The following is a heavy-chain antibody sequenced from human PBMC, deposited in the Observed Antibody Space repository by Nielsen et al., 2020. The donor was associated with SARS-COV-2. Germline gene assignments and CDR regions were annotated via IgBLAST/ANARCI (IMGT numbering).Heavy chain of an antibody. D-gene: IGHD2-2*01. CDR3: ASDSNSYNYYYYYGMDV. Sequence: GESLKISCGASGFTISSSFMSWVRQAAGKGLDWVSVIYTDGSTSHADSVKGRFTISRDNSKNTLYLQMNSLRAEDTAVYYCASDSNSYNYYYYYGMDVWGQGTTVTVSS. V-gene: IGHV3-66*02. CDR1: GFTISSSF. CDR2: IYTDGST. J-gene: IGHJ6*02.